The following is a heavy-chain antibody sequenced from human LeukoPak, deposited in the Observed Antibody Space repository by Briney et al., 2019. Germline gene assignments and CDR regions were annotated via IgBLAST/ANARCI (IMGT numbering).Heavy chain of an antibody. J-gene: IGHJ4*02. CDR3: ARCSGVFGSSGY. CDR1: GFSFSSYS. V-gene: IGHV3-21*01. Sequence: PGGSLRLSCVASGFSFSSYSMNWVRQAPGKGLEWVSTISSGTGSYLYYADSVGGRFTISRDNAKNSLYLQMNSLRAEDTAVYYCARCSGVFGSSGYWGQGTLVTVSS. D-gene: IGHD6-6*01. CDR2: ISSGTGSYL.